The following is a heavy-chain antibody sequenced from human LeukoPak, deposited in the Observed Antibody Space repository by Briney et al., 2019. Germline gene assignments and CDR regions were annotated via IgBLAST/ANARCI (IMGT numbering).Heavy chain of an antibody. CDR2: TYYRSKWYN. D-gene: IGHD1-7*01. Sequence: SQTLSLTCAISGDSVSSNSAAWNWIRQSPSRGLEWLGRTYYRSKWYNDYAVSMKSRITINPDTSKNQFSLQLNSVTPEDTAVYYCARGPWNYGGYYYYYMDVWGKGTTVTVSS. J-gene: IGHJ6*03. CDR3: ARGPWNYGGYYYYYMDV. V-gene: IGHV6-1*01. CDR1: GDSVSSNSAA.